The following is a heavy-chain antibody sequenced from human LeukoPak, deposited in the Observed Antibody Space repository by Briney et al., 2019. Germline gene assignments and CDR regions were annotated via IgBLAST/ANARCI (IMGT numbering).Heavy chain of an antibody. D-gene: IGHD6-19*01. J-gene: IGHJ4*02. CDR2: MSPNSGNT. Sequence: ASVKVSCKASGYTFTSHDINWVRQTTGQGLEWMGWMSPNSGNTGYAQKFQGRVSMTRDNSMSTAYMELSSLSSEDTAVYYCARALSGRILCFDYWGQGTLVTVSS. CDR1: GYTFTSHD. V-gene: IGHV1-8*01. CDR3: ARALSGRILCFDY.